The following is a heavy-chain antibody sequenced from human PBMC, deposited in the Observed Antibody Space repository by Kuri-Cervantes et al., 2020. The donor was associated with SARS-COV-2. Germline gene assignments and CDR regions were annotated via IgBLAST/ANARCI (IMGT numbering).Heavy chain of an antibody. CDR3: ARDLGGSGVMDV. V-gene: IGHV4-39*07. D-gene: IGHD3-10*01. J-gene: IGHJ6*02. Sequence: SETLSLTCTVSGGSISSSSYYWGWIRQPPGKGLEWIGSIYYSGSTYYNPSLKSRFTISRHNSKNTLYLQMNSLRAEDTAVYYCARDLGGSGVMDVWGQGTTVTVSS. CDR2: IYYSGST. CDR1: GGSISSSSYY.